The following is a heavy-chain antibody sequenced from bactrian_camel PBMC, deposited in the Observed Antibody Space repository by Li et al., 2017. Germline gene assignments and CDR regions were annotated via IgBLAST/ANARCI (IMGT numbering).Heavy chain of an antibody. CDR2: LWIGGATT. D-gene: IGHD6*01. Sequence: HVQLVESGGGSVQAGGSLRLSCAAGRYTYKRNCMGWFRQRPGKDREGLAVLWIGGATTTYADSVKGRFTITRDKAKDLVYLQMNDLKPEDTGMYYCAADQLYGTCRDVLDFPARGQGTQVTVS. CDR3: AADQLYGTCRDVLDFPA. J-gene: IGHJ4*01. CDR1: RYTYKRNC. V-gene: IGHV3-3*01.